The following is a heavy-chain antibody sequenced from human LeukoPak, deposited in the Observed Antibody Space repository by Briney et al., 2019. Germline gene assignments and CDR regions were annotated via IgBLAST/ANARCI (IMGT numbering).Heavy chain of an antibody. CDR3: ARNPSGWYGSIDY. CDR2: INHSGST. D-gene: IGHD6-19*01. J-gene: IGHJ4*02. Sequence: SETLSLTCAVYGGSFSGYYWSWIRQPPGKGLEWIGEINHSGSTNYNPSLKSRVTISVDTSKNQFSLKLSSVTAADTAVYYCARNPSGWYGSIDYRGQGTLVTVSS. V-gene: IGHV4-34*01. CDR1: GGSFSGYY.